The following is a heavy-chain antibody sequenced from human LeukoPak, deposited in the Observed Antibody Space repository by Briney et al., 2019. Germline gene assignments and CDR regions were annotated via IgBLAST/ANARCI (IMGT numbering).Heavy chain of an antibody. CDR3: ARARTNIAAAGTDYYYYYGMDV. D-gene: IGHD6-13*01. Sequence: GRSLRLSCAASGFTFSSYAMHWVRQAPGKGLEWVAVISYDGSNKYYADSVKGRFTISRDNSKNTLYLQMGSLRAEDMAVYYCARARTNIAAAGTDYYYYYGMDVWGQGTTVTVSS. J-gene: IGHJ6*02. V-gene: IGHV3-30*14. CDR2: ISYDGSNK. CDR1: GFTFSSYA.